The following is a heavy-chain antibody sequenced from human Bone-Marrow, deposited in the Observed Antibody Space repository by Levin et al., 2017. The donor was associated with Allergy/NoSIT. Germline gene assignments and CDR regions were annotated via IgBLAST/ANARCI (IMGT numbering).Heavy chain of an antibody. D-gene: IGHD3-3*01. CDR2: MNTNSGNR. V-gene: IGHV1-8*01. J-gene: IGHJ4*02. CDR1: GYTFVNYD. Sequence: GESLKISCKASGYTFVNYDINWVRQATGQGLEWMGWMNTNSGNRGYAQNFQGRVTMTRNATIGTAYMELSSLRSEDTAVYYCARGKDGWSLNWGQGTLVTVSS. CDR3: ARGKDGWSLN.